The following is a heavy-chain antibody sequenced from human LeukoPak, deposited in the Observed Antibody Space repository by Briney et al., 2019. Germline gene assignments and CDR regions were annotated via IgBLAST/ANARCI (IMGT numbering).Heavy chain of an antibody. V-gene: IGHV3-21*01. J-gene: IGHJ6*03. CDR2: ISSSGSYI. D-gene: IGHD3-16*02. Sequence: GGSLRLSCAASGFTFSNYNMNWVRQAPGKGLEWVSSISSSGSYIYYADSVKGRFTISRHNAKNSLYPQMNSLRAEDTAVYYCARDLLGYNYYYMDVWGKGTTVTVSS. CDR1: GFTFSNYN. CDR3: ARDLLGYNYYYMDV.